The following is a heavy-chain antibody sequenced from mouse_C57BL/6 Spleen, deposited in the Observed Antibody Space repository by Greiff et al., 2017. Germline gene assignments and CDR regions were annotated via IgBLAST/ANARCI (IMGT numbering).Heavy chain of an antibody. CDR1: GYTFTSYW. V-gene: IGHV1-55*01. Sequence: VQLQQSGAELVKPGASVKMSCKASGYTFTSYWITWVKQRPGQGLEWIGDIYPGSGSTNYNEKFKSKATLTVDTSSSTDYMQLSSLTSEDSAVYYCARSPREAMDYWGQGTSVTVSS. CDR3: ARSPREAMDY. CDR2: IYPGSGST. J-gene: IGHJ4*01.